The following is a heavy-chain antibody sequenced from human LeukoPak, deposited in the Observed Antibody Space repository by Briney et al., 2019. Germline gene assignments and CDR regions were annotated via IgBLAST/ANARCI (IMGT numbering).Heavy chain of an antibody. Sequence: GGSLRLSCVASGFTFGSYEMNWVRQAPGKGLEWVSYISSSGSTIYYADSVKGRFTISRDNAKNSLYLQMNSLRAEDTAVYYCARASYYYDSSGYYYYFDYWGQGTLVTVSS. J-gene: IGHJ4*02. V-gene: IGHV3-48*03. CDR1: GFTFGSYE. CDR2: ISSSGSTI. D-gene: IGHD3-22*01. CDR3: ARASYYYDSSGYYYYFDY.